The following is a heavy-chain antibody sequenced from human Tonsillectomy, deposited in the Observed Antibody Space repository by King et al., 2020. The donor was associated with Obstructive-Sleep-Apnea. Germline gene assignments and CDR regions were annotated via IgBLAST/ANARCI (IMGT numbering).Heavy chain of an antibody. CDR1: GFTFSSYS. J-gene: IGHJ6*02. D-gene: IGHD3-22*01. CDR2: ISSSSSTI. V-gene: IGHV3-48*04. CDR3: ASDRSYYNDSSGYSPSAYYYYGMDV. Sequence: QLVQSGGGLVQPGGSLRLSCAASGFTFSSYSMNWVRQAPGKGLEWVSYISSSSSTIYYADTVKGRFTISRDNAKNSPYLQMNSLRAEDTAVYYCASDRSYYNDSSGYSPSAYYYYGMDVWGQGTTVTVSS.